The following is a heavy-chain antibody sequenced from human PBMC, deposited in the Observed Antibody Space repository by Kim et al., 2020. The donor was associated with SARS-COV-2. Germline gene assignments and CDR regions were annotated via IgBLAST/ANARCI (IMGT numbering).Heavy chain of an antibody. CDR3: VREPAS. Sequence: GGSLRLSCAASGFSFSDYYMSWIRQAPGKGLEWVAYINSDGSSTEYADSVNGRFTISRDNAKKSLSLQMNRLTPEDTAVYYCVREPASWGPGTLVTVSS. J-gene: IGHJ5*02. CDR1: GFSFSDYY. V-gene: IGHV3-11*01. CDR2: INSDGSST.